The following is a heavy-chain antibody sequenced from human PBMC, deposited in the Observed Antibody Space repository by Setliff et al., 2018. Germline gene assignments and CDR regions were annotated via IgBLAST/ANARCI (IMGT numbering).Heavy chain of an antibody. J-gene: IGHJ5*02. Sequence: ASVKVSCKTSGFRFTNFGFSWVRQAPGQGLEWLGSISPYSGNTNFPQWLQDRVTMTIDTSASAGYLELRSLRSDDTAVYYCARDSPEMVAPPAAHCFDPWGQGTLVTVSS. CDR3: ARDSPEMVAPPAAHCFDP. V-gene: IGHV1-18*01. D-gene: IGHD2-15*01. CDR2: ISPYSGNT. CDR1: GFRFTNFG.